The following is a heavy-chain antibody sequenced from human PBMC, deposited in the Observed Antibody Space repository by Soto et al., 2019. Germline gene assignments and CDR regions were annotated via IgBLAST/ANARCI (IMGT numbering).Heavy chain of an antibody. Sequence: QVQLVESGGGVVQPGRSLRLSCAASGFTFSSYGMHWVRQAPGKGLEWVAVIWYDGGNKHYADSVKGRFTISRDNSKNTLYLQMKSLRAEDTAVYYCARVTYSSSAAPFRYYGMDVWGQGTTVTVSS. CDR2: IWYDGGNK. CDR1: GFTFSSYG. CDR3: ARVTYSSSAAPFRYYGMDV. V-gene: IGHV3-33*01. D-gene: IGHD6-6*01. J-gene: IGHJ6*02.